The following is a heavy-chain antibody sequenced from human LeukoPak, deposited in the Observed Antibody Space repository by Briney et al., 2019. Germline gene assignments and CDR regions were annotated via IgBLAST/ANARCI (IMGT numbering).Heavy chain of an antibody. CDR2: ISGSGGST. D-gene: IGHD3-10*01. V-gene: IGHV3-23*01. J-gene: IGHJ6*02. CDR3: AKRKATMVWGVNYYYGMDV. Sequence: GGSLRLSCAASGFTFSSYAMSWVRQAPGKGLEWVSAISGSGGSTYYADSVKGRFTISRDNSKNTLYLQMNSLRAEDTAVYYCAKRKATMVWGVNYYYGMDVWGQGTTVTVSS. CDR1: GFTFSSYA.